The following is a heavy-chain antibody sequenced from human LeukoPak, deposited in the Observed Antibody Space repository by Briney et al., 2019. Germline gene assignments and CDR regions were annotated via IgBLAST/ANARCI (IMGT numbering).Heavy chain of an antibody. J-gene: IGHJ4*02. CDR1: GYSFTSYW. CDR3: ARRDDSKAFDY. D-gene: IGHD3-22*01. Sequence: ESLKISCKGSGYSFTSYWIAWVRQMPGKGLEWMGIIYPGDSDTRYSPSFQGQVTISADKSISNVYLQWSSLKASDTAMYYCARRDDSKAFDYWGQGTLVTVSS. V-gene: IGHV5-51*01. CDR2: IYPGDSDT.